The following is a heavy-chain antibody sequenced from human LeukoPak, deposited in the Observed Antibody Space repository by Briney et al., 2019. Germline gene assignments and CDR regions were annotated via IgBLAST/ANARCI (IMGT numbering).Heavy chain of an antibody. D-gene: IGHD3-10*01. CDR3: ATYAGTSSKYFQH. J-gene: IGHJ1*01. CDR2: IHPGDSNI. Sequence: HGESLKISCKGSGYTFTNYWIGWVRQMPGKGPEWMGIIHPGDSNIRYSPSFEGQVTISADTSINTAYVQWSSLKASDTAMYYCATYAGTSSKYFQHWGQGTLVTVSS. CDR1: GYTFTNYW. V-gene: IGHV5-51*01.